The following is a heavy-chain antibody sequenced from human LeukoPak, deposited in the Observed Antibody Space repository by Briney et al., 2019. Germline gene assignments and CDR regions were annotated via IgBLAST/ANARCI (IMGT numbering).Heavy chain of an antibody. J-gene: IGHJ4*02. CDR1: GFTFSYHW. CDR3: AKDSYSKGDF. D-gene: IGHD6-13*01. V-gene: IGHV3-7*01. CDR2: IKNDGAVK. Sequence: PGGSLTLSCAASGFTFSYHWMTWVRQAPGKGLEWVANIKNDGAVKNYVDSVKGRFTISRDNAKNSLYLQMNSLRAEDTVVYYCAKDSYSKGDFWGQGVLVTVSS.